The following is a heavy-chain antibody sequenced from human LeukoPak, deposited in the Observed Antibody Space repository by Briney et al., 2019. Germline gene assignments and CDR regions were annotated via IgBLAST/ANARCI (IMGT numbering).Heavy chain of an antibody. Sequence: GGSLRLSCRGSGLSFGGDAVSWVRQAPGKGLEWVGFIRDKVSGGTTEYVASVRGRFTISRDDSRSIAYLQMTRLKAEDTAVYYCTINYYNGSLYEDYWGQGTLVTVSS. J-gene: IGHJ4*02. CDR3: TINYYNGSLYEDY. CDR2: IRDKVSGGTT. CDR1: GLSFGGDA. V-gene: IGHV3-49*04. D-gene: IGHD3-22*01.